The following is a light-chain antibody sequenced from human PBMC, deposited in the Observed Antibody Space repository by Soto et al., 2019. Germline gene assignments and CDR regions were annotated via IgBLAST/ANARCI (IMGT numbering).Light chain of an antibody. CDR3: SSYVNYNTFVI. CDR2: EVT. CDR1: SSDVGSYNH. V-gene: IGLV2-14*01. Sequence: QSVLTQPASVSGSPGQSITISCSGTSSDVGSYNHVAWYQQFPGKTPKLIIYEVTYRPSGVSHRFSASKSGNTASLTISGLQAEDEADYYCSSYVNYNTFVIFGGGTKVTVL. J-gene: IGLJ2*01.